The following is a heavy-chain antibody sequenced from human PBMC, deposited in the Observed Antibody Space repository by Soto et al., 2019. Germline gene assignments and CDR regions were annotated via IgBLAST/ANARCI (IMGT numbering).Heavy chain of an antibody. Sequence: QITLKESGPTLVKPTQTLTLTCTFSGFSLSTSGVGVGWIRQPPGKALEWLALIYWDDDKRYSPSLKSRLTITKDTSKNQVGLTMTIMDPVDTATYYCAHSLIGYYYDSSGSNWFDPWGQGTLVTVSS. J-gene: IGHJ5*02. CDR1: GFSLSTSGVG. D-gene: IGHD3-22*01. CDR3: AHSLIGYYYDSSGSNWFDP. V-gene: IGHV2-5*02. CDR2: IYWDDDK.